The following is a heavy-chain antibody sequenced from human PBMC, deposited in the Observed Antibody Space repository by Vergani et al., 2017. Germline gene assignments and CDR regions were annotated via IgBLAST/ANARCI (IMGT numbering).Heavy chain of an antibody. Sequence: QVQLQQWGAGLLKPSETLSLTCAVYGGSFSGYYWSWIRQPPGKGLEWIGEINHSGSTNYNPSLKSRVTISVDTSKNQFSLKLSSVTAADTAVYYCARQVFYYDILTGYYYYYMDVWGKGP. CDR3: ARQVFYYDILTGYYYYYMDV. V-gene: IGHV4-34*01. D-gene: IGHD3-9*01. CDR1: GGSFSGYY. CDR2: INHSGST. J-gene: IGHJ6*03.